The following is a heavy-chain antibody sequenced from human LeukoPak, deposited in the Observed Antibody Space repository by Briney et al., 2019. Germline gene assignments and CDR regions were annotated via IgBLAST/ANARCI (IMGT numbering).Heavy chain of an antibody. J-gene: IGHJ4*02. CDR2: INSDGSST. V-gene: IGHV3-74*01. Sequence: GGSLRLSCAPSGFTFSSYWIHWVRQAPGKRLVCVSRINSDGSSTSYADSVKGRFTISRDNAKNTLYLQMNSLRAEDTAVYYCARAPDKDPGFDYWGQGTLVTVSS. D-gene: IGHD3-22*01. CDR1: GFTFSSYW. CDR3: ARAPDKDPGFDY.